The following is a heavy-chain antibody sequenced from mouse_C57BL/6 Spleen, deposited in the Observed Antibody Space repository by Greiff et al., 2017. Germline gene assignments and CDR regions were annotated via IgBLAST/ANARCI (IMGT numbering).Heavy chain of an antibody. CDR3: ARPGYYGNYFGY. D-gene: IGHD2-1*01. Sequence: EVKVVESGAGLVKPGASLKLSCAASGFTFSDYGMHWVRQAPGKGLEWVAYICTGSSNIYYEDTVKGRLTISRDNAKNTMFLQMTSRRSEDTAMYDYARPGYYGNYFGYWGQGTPVTVSA. CDR1: GFTFSDYG. V-gene: IGHV5-17*01. CDR2: ICTGSSNI. J-gene: IGHJ3*02.